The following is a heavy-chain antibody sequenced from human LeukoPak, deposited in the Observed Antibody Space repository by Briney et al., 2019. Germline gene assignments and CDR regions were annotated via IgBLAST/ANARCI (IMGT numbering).Heavy chain of an antibody. V-gene: IGHV3-30*04. Sequence: GGSLRLSCAASGFTFSSYAMHWVRQAPGKGLEWVAVISYDGSNRYYADSVKGRFTISRDNSKNTLYLQMNSLRAEDTAVYYCATGRDCSGGSCYSVYWGQGTLVTVSS. D-gene: IGHD2-15*01. CDR3: ATGRDCSGGSCYSVY. CDR1: GFTFSSYA. CDR2: ISYDGSNR. J-gene: IGHJ4*02.